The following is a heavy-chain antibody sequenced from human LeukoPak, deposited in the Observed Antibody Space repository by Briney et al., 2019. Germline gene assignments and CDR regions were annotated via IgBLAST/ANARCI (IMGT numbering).Heavy chain of an antibody. CDR1: GGSISSSNW. V-gene: IGHV4-4*02. CDR3: AREYSSSWPYYFDY. CDR2: INHSGST. D-gene: IGHD6-13*01. Sequence: SGTLSLTCAVSGGSISSSNWWSWVRQPPGKGLEWIGEINHSGSTNYNPSLKSRVTISVDTSKNQFSLKLSSVTAADTAVYYCAREYSSSWPYYFDYWGQGTLVTVSS. J-gene: IGHJ4*02.